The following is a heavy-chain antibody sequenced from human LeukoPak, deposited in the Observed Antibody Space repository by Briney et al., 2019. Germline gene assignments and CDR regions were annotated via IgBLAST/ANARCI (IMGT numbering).Heavy chain of an antibody. CDR2: IYPGDSDT. Sequence: GASLLISCKAAGYFTTSYWIGWVRQLAGKSLEWMGIIYPGDSDTRYNPSFQGHVTISADKSINTAYLQWSSLKASDTAMYYCARHGDHFDYWGQGTLVTVSS. D-gene: IGHD4-17*01. J-gene: IGHJ4*02. CDR3: ARHGDHFDY. CDR1: GYFTTSYW. V-gene: IGHV5-51*01.